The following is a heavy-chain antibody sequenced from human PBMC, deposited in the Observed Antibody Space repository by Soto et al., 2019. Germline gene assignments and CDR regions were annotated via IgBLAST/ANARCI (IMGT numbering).Heavy chain of an antibody. CDR1: GYTLTELS. Sequence: AASVKVSCKVSGYTLTELSMHWVRQDNGKGLEWMGGFDPEDGETIYAQKFQGRVTMTEDTSTDTAYMEPSSLRSEDTAVYYCATSGGDYYDSSGWYYFDYWGQGTLVTVSS. J-gene: IGHJ4*02. CDR2: FDPEDGET. CDR3: ATSGGDYYDSSGWYYFDY. V-gene: IGHV1-24*01. D-gene: IGHD3-22*01.